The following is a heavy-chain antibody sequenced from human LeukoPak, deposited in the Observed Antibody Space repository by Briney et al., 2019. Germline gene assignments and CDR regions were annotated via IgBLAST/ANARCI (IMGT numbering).Heavy chain of an antibody. CDR1: GGSISSSSYY. J-gene: IGHJ6*03. V-gene: IGHV4-39*06. D-gene: IGHD1-26*01. Sequence: SETLSLTCTVSGGSISSSSYYWGWIRQPPGQGLEGIVSIYYSGITYYNPSLKSRVTISVDTSKNQFTLRLSSVTAADTAVYYCAREGTEIVGATGYYYYTDVXXKGTPVTVSS. CDR3: AREGTEIVGATGYYYYTDV. CDR2: IYYSGIT.